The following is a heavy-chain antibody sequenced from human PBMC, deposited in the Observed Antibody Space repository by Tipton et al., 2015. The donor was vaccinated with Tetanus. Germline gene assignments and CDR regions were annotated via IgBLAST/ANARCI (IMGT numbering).Heavy chain of an antibody. CDR1: GGSLSGYH. CDR3: ARVKGTYNHYGLDV. CDR2: ISHSGSS. Sequence: GLVKPSETLSLSCAVYGGSLSGYHWSWIRQPPGKGLEWIGEISHSGSSSYSPSLKSRVTISVDTSKNQFSLRLRSVTAADTAVYYCARVKGTYNHYGLDVWGQGTTVTVAS. D-gene: IGHD3-10*01. J-gene: IGHJ6*02. V-gene: IGHV4-34*01.